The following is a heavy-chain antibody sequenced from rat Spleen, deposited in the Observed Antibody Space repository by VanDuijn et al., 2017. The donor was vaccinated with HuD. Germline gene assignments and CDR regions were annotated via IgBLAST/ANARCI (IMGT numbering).Heavy chain of an antibody. CDR2: INSAGST. D-gene: IGHD1-1*01. CDR3: ARLEATYWFAY. J-gene: IGHJ2*01. CDR1: AYSITSSYR. Sequence: EVQLQESGPGLVKPSQSLSLTCSVTAYSITSSYRWNWIRKFPGNKLEWMGYINSAGSTNYNPSLKSRISITRDTSKNQFFLQVNSVTTEDTATYYCARLEATYWFAYWGQGVMVTVSS. V-gene: IGHV3-3*01.